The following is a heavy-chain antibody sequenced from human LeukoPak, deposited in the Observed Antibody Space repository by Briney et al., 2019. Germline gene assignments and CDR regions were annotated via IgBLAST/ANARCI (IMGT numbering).Heavy chain of an antibody. D-gene: IGHD2-2*01. CDR3: ARASYCSSTSCYYEGAFDI. J-gene: IGHJ3*02. V-gene: IGHV4-38-2*02. CDR1: GFSISSGYY. Sequence: SETLSLTCTVSGFSISSGYYWGWIRQPPGKGLEWIGSIYHSGSTYYNPSLKSRVTISVDTSKNQFPLKLSSVTAADTAVYYCARASYCSSTSCYYEGAFDIWGQGTMVTVSS. CDR2: IYHSGST.